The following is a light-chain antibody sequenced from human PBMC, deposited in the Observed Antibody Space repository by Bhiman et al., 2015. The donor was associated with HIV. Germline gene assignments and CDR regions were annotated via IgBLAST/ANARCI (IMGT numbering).Light chain of an antibody. CDR1: KLGDKY. CDR3: QVWDSSTAWV. CDR2: QNN. J-gene: IGLJ1*01. V-gene: IGLV3-1*01. Sequence: SYELTQPPSVSVSPGQTASITCSGDKLGDKYACWYQQKPGQSPVLVIYQNNKRPSGIPERFSGSKSGNTATLTISGTQAMDEADYYCQVWDSSTAWVFGTGTKVHRP.